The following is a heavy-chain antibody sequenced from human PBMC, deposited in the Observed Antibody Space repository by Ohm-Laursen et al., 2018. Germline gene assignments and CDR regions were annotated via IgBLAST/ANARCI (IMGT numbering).Heavy chain of an antibody. CDR1: GFTFSSYS. J-gene: IGHJ4*02. V-gene: IGHV3-21*01. CDR3: ARGGYGGNSVGFDY. Sequence: SLRLSCTASGFTFSSYSMNCFRHAPGQGLEWVSSISSSSSYIYYADSVKGRFTISRDNAKNSLYLQMNSLRAEDTAVYYCARGGYGGNSVGFDYWGQGTMVTVSS. D-gene: IGHD4-23*01. CDR2: ISSSSSYI.